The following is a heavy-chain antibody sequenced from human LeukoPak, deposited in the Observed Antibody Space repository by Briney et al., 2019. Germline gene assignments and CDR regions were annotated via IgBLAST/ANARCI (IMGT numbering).Heavy chain of an antibody. J-gene: IGHJ3*02. CDR1: GGSISSSSYY. Sequence: PSETLSLTCTVSGGSISSSSYYWGWIRQPPGKGLEWIGSIYHSGSTYYNPSLKSRVTISVDRSKNQFSLKLSSVTAADTAVYYCATPAIRGTDAFDIWGQGTMVTVSS. V-gene: IGHV4-39*07. CDR2: IYHSGST. CDR3: ATPAIRGTDAFDI. D-gene: IGHD2-2*02.